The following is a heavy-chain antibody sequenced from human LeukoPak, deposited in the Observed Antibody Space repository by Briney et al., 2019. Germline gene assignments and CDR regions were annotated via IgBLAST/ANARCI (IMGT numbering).Heavy chain of an antibody. CDR3: ARGVIGYYFDY. J-gene: IGHJ4*02. Sequence: WASVKVSCKTSGYTFTIYGISWVRQAPGQGLEWMGLISAYGNTNYAQNLQGRVTMTTDTSTSTAYMELRSLRSDDTAAYYCARGVIGYYFDYWGQGTLVTVSS. CDR1: GYTFTIYG. CDR2: ISAYGNT. V-gene: IGHV1-18*01. D-gene: IGHD2/OR15-2a*01.